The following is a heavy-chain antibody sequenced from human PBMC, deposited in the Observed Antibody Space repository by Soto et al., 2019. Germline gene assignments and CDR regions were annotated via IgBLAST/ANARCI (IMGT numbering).Heavy chain of an antibody. CDR2: IYYSGST. Sequence: QVQLQESGPGLVKPSQTLSLTCTVSGGSISSGDYYWSWIRQPPGKGLEWIGYIYYSGSTYYNPSLKSRXXIXVXXSKNQFSLKLSSVTAADPAVYYCASEMVYAGNFDPWGQGTLVTVSS. CDR1: GGSISSGDYY. CDR3: ASEMVYAGNFDP. J-gene: IGHJ5*02. D-gene: IGHD2-8*01. V-gene: IGHV4-30-4*01.